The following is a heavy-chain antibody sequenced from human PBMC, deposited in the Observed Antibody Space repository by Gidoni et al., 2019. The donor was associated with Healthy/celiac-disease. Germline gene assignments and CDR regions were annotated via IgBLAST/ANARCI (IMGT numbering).Heavy chain of an antibody. CDR2: INAGNGNT. CDR3: ARVYQWIQLWYMFDY. D-gene: IGHD5-18*01. Sequence: QVQLVQSGAEVKKPGASVKVSCKASGYTFPSYAMPWVRQAPGQRLEWMGWINAGNGNTKYSQKFQGRVTITRDTSASTAYMELSSLRSEDTAVYYCARVYQWIQLWYMFDYWGQGTLVTVSS. CDR1: GYTFPSYA. V-gene: IGHV1-3*01. J-gene: IGHJ4*02.